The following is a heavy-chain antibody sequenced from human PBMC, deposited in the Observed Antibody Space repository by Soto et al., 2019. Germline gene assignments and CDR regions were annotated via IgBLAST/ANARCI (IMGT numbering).Heavy chain of an antibody. CDR1: GITFSDYG. V-gene: IGHV3-30*18. CDR3: AKERAYSSGPWPYPFDA. CDR2: SSFDGGHT. D-gene: IGHD5-18*01. J-gene: IGHJ4*02. Sequence: QVQLVESGGGVVQPGRSLRLSCTASGITFSDYGMHWVRQAPGKGLEWVAVSSFDGGHTYYTDSVKGRFAISRDNSKHTLYLQMNSLRADDTAIYYCAKERAYSSGPWPYPFDAWGQGARVTVSS.